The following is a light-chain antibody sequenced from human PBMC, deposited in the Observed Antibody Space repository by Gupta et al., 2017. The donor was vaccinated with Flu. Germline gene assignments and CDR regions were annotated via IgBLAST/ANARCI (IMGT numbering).Light chain of an antibody. Sequence: EIVLTQSPYTLSLSPGERATLSCRASQSVSYYLAWYQQKPGQAPSLIIYDASKRDRGVTVSFRGSGERKDFTLTSRNLEDEDFDVYYGQQRNCLFTVGGGTKLEIK. CDR3: QQRNCLFT. CDR2: DAS. J-gene: IGKJ4*01. V-gene: IGKV3-11*01. CDR1: QSVSYY.